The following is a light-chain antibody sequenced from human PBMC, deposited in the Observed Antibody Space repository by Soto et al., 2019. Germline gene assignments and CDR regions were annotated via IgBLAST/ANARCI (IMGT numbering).Light chain of an antibody. CDR2: YDD. V-gene: IGLV1-36*01. CDR1: SSNIGDNA. J-gene: IGLJ1*01. CDR3: VAWDGSLNGYV. Sequence: QSVLTQPPSVSVAPRQRVIISCSGSSSNIGDNAVQWYQQLPGKTPKLLIYYDDLVAPGVSDRFSGSKSGTSASLAISGLQSEDEADYYCVAWDGSLNGYVFGTGTKLTVL.